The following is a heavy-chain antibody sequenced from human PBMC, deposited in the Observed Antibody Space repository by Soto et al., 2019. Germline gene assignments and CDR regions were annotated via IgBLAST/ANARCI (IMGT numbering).Heavy chain of an antibody. CDR2: ISGSGGST. J-gene: IGHJ4*02. CDR3: AKSPTTTSPRVDS. D-gene: IGHD4-4*01. V-gene: IGHV3-23*01. Sequence: EVQLLVSGGDLVQPGESLRLSCAASGFTFNNYAMTWVRQAPGKGLEWLSGISGSGGSTYYANSVKGRFIISRDNSKNTLYLQLNSLRVEDTATYYCAKSPTTTSPRVDSWGQGTLVTVPS. CDR1: GFTFNNYA.